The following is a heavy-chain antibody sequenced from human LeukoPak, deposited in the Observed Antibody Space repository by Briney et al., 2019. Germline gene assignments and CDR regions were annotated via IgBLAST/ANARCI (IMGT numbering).Heavy chain of an antibody. CDR1: GYTFTSYD. V-gene: IGHV1-8*01. CDR3: AGGSRLVQGRGWFDP. D-gene: IGHD6-19*01. J-gene: IGHJ5*02. Sequence: EASVKVSCKASGYTFTSYDINWVRQATGQGLEWMGWMNPNSGNTGYAQKFQGRVTMTRNTSISTAYMELSSLRSEDTAVYYCAGGSRLVQGRGWFDPWGQGTLVTVSS. CDR2: MNPNSGNT.